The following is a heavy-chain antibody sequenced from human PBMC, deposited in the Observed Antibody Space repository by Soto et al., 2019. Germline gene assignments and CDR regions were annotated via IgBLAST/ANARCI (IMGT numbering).Heavy chain of an antibody. J-gene: IGHJ6*02. V-gene: IGHV3-30-3*01. D-gene: IGHD3-3*01. CDR2: ISYDGSNK. CDR3: PRGQFFHYYYGMDV. CDR1: GFTFSSYA. Sequence: ESGGGVVQPGRSLRLSCAASGFTFSSYAMHWVRQAPGKGLEWVAVISYDGSNKYYADSVKGRFTISRDNSKNTLYLQMNSLRAEDTAVYYCPRGQFFHYYYGMDVWGQGTTVTVSS.